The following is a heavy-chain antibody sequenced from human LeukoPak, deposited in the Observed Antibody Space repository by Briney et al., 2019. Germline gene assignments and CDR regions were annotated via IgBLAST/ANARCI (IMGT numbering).Heavy chain of an antibody. D-gene: IGHD3-3*01. CDR2: INHSGST. CDR1: GGSFSGYY. Sequence: PSETLSLTCAVYGGSFSGYYWSWIRQPPGKGLEWIGEINHSGSTNCNPSLKSRVTMSVDTSKNQVSLNLSSVTAADTALYYCASRRITIFGVVRYYFDYWGQGTLVTVSS. J-gene: IGHJ4*02. CDR3: ASRRITIFGVVRYYFDY. V-gene: IGHV4-34*01.